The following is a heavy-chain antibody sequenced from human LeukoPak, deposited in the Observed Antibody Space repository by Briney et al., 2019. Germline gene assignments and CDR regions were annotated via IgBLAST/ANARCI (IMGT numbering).Heavy chain of an antibody. D-gene: IGHD1-26*01. CDR3: ARDQGDYFDY. CDR1: GYTFTSYD. Sequence: ASVKVSCKASGYTFTSYDINWVRQATGQGLEWMGWMNPNSGNTGYAQKFQGWVTMTRDTSISTAYMELSRLRSDDTAVYYCARDQGDYFDYWGQGTLVTVSS. V-gene: IGHV1-8*01. CDR2: MNPNSGNT. J-gene: IGHJ4*02.